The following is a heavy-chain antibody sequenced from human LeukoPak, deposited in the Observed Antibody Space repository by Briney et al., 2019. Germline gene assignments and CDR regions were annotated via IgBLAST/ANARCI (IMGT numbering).Heavy chain of an antibody. J-gene: IGHJ6*04. V-gene: IGHV3-7*01. CDR1: GFTLSSYW. CDR3: ARAMDV. CDR2: IKQDGSEK. Sequence: GGSLTLSCGASGFTLSSYWMTWVRQAPGKGLEWVANIKQDGSEKYYVDSVKGRFTISRDNARNSLYLQMNSLRAEDTAVYYCARAMDVWGKGTTVTVSS.